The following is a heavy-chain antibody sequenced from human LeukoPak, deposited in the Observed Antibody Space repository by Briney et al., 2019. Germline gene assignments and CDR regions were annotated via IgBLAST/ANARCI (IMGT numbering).Heavy chain of an antibody. D-gene: IGHD4-17*01. CDR2: IYSGDT. Sequence: PGGSLRLSCTVSGFTVSSNSMSWVRQAPGKGLEWVSFIYSGDTHYSDSVKGRFTISRDNTKNSLYLQMNSLRAEDTAVYYCARGTSKTTVTTHYYYYYYMDVWGKGTTVTVSS. CDR1: GFTVSSNS. CDR3: ARGTSKTTVTTHYYYYYYMDV. J-gene: IGHJ6*03. V-gene: IGHV3-53*01.